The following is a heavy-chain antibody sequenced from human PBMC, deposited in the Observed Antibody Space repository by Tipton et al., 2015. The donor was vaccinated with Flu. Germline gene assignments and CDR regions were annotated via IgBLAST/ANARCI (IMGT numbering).Heavy chain of an antibody. Sequence: TLSLTCTVSGGSISRGSYYWRWIRQPAGKGLEWIGRIYTSGSTKYNPSLKSRVTISVDTSKNQFSLELSSFTAADTAVYFCARRDFSNYVSEPKNWFDIWGQGTLVTVST. J-gene: IGHJ5*02. CDR1: GGSISRGSYY. V-gene: IGHV4-61*02. D-gene: IGHD4-11*01. CDR2: IYTSGST. CDR3: ARRDFSNYVSEPKNWFDI.